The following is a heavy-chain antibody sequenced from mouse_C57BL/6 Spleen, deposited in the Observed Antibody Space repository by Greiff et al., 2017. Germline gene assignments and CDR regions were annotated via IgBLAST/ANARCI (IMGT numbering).Heavy chain of an antibody. CDR3: ARSTGPYWYFDG. J-gene: IGHJ1*03. Sequence: VQLKESGPELVKPGASVKIPCKASGYTFTDYNMDWVKQSHGKSLEWIGDINPNNGGTIYNQKFKGKATLTVDKSSSTAYMELRSLTSEDTAVYYCARSTGPYWYFDGWGTGTTVTVSS. CDR1: GYTFTDYN. D-gene: IGHD2-1*01. CDR2: INPNNGGT. V-gene: IGHV1-18*01.